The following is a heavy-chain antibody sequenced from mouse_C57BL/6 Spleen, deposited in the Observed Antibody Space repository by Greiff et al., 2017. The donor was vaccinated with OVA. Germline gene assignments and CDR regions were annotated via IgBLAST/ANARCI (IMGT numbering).Heavy chain of an antibody. D-gene: IGHD2-5*01. CDR3: ACCIVTTRYFDY. V-gene: IGHV5-4*03. CDR1: GFTFSSYA. CDR2: ISDGGSYT. Sequence: EVMLVESGGGLVKPGGSLKLSCAASGFTFSSYAMSWVRQTPEKRLEWVATISDGGSYTYYPDNVKGRFTISRDNTKNNLYLQMSHLKSEDTAMYYCACCIVTTRYFDYWGQGTTLTVSS. J-gene: IGHJ2*01.